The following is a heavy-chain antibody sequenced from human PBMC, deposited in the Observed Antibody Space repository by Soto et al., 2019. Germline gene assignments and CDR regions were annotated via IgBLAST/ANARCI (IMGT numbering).Heavy chain of an antibody. V-gene: IGHV1-3*01. Sequence: ASVKVSCKASGYTFTSYGMHLVRQAPGQRVEGMGWINAGNGNTKYSQKFQGRVTITRDTSASTAYMELSSLRSEDTAVYYCERDGYGSRHFQHRGRGTLVIVSS. J-gene: IGHJ1*01. D-gene: IGHD1-1*01. CDR2: INAGNGNT. CDR1: GYTFTSYG. CDR3: ERDGYGSRHFQH.